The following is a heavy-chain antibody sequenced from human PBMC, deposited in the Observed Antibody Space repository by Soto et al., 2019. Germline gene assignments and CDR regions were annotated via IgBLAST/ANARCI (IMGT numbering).Heavy chain of an antibody. Sequence: KASGGTFSSYAISWVRQAPGQGLEWMGGIIPTFGTANYAQKFQGRVTITADESTSTAYMELSSLRSEDTAVYYCARDPNVDTAMVLKNWFDPWGQGTLVTVSS. V-gene: IGHV1-69*01. CDR3: ARDPNVDTAMVLKNWFDP. J-gene: IGHJ5*02. CDR1: GGTFSSYA. D-gene: IGHD5-18*01. CDR2: IIPTFGTA.